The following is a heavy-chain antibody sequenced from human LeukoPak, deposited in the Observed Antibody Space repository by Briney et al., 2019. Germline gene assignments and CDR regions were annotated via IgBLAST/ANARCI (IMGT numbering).Heavy chain of an antibody. V-gene: IGHV3-21*01. CDR3: ARVVTGVVVAATSWFDP. D-gene: IGHD2-15*01. J-gene: IGHJ5*02. CDR2: ISSSSSYI. CDR1: GFTFSSYS. Sequence: PGGSLRLSCAASGFTFSSYSMNWVRQAPGKGLEWVSSISSSSSYIYYADSVKGRFTISRDNAKNSLYLQMNSLRAEDAAVYYCARVVTGVVVAATSWFDPWGQGTLVTVSS.